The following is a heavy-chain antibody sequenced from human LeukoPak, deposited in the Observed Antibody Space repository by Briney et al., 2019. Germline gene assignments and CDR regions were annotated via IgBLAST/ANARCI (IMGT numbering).Heavy chain of an antibody. D-gene: IGHD2-15*01. Sequence: GGSLRLSCAASGFTFSSYVMSWVRQAPWKGLEWVSTISASAGSTYYADSVKGRFSISRDNSKNTLSLQMNSLRAEDTAVYYCAKDGGYQSPYYYYYMDVWGKGTTVTISS. CDR1: GFTFSSYV. J-gene: IGHJ6*03. V-gene: IGHV3-23*01. CDR3: AKDGGYQSPYYYYYMDV. CDR2: ISASAGST.